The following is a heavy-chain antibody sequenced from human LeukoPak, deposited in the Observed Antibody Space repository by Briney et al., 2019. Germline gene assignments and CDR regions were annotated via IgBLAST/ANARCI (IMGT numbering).Heavy chain of an antibody. J-gene: IGHJ4*02. CDR2: IIPIFGTA. CDR1: GGTFRSYA. D-gene: IGHD3-10*01. Sequence: SVKVSCKASGGTFRSYAISWVRQAPGQGLEWMGRIIPIFGTANYAQKFQGRVTITTDESTSTAYMELSSLRSEDTAVYYCARHERFGSSSGYFDYWGQGTLVTVSS. CDR3: ARHERFGSSSGYFDY. V-gene: IGHV1-69*05.